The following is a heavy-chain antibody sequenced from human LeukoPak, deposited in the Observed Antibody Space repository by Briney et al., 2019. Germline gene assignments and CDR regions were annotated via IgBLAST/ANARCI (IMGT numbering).Heavy chain of an antibody. D-gene: IGHD6-13*01. CDR1: GGSISSSSYY. J-gene: IGHJ4*02. V-gene: IGHV4-39*01. Sequence: SETLSLTCTVSGGSISSSSYYWGWIRQPPGKGLEWIGSIYYSGSTYYNPSLKSRVTISVDTSKNQFSLKLSSVTAADAAVYYCARGRSSSWSSFDYWGQGTLVTVSS. CDR2: IYYSGST. CDR3: ARGRSSSWSSFDY.